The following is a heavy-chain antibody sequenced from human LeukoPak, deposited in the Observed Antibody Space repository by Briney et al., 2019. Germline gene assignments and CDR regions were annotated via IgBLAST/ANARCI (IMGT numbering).Heavy chain of an antibody. V-gene: IGHV4-59*12. Sequence: PSETLSLTCTVSGGSISSYYWSWIRQPPGKGLEWIGYIYYSGSTNYSPSLKSRVTISVDTSKNQFSLKLSSVTAADTAVYHCARDGYGSGSYGGFDYWGQGTLVTVSS. CDR1: GGSISSYY. CDR3: ARDGYGSGSYGGFDY. J-gene: IGHJ4*02. D-gene: IGHD3-10*01. CDR2: IYYSGST.